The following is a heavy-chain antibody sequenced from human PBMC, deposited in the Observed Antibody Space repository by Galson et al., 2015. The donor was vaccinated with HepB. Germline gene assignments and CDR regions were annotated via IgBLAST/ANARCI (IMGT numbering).Heavy chain of an antibody. Sequence: SLRLSCAASGFTFSSYGMHWVRQAPGKGLEWVAVISYDGSNKYYADSVKGRFTISRDNSKNTLYLQMNSLRAEDTAVYYCAKVGADGDYGDPHGLDYWGQGTLVTVSS. CDR1: GFTFSSYG. D-gene: IGHD4-17*01. V-gene: IGHV3-30*18. CDR3: AKVGADGDYGDPHGLDY. J-gene: IGHJ4*02. CDR2: ISYDGSNK.